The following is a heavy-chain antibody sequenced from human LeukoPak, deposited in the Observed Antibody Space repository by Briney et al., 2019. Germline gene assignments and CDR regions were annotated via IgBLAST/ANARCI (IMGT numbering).Heavy chain of an antibody. J-gene: IGHJ5*02. D-gene: IGHD2-2*01. CDR3: ARDSTDDSRFDP. CDR1: GFTFSSYA. V-gene: IGHV3-30-3*01. CDR2: ISYDGSNK. Sequence: GGSLRLSCAASGFTFSSYAMHWVRQAPGKGLEWVAVISYDGSNKYSADSVKGRFTISRDNSKNTLYLQMNSLRAEDTAVYYCARDSTDDSRFDPWGQGTLVTVSS.